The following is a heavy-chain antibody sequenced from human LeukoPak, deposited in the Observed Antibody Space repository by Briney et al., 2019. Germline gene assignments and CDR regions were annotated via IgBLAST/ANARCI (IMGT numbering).Heavy chain of an antibody. J-gene: IGHJ4*02. Sequence: SVKVSCKASGGTFSSYAISWVRQAPGQGLEWMGGIIPIFGTANYAQKFQGRVTITTDESTSTAYMELSSLRSEDTAVYYCARDLTGTTIEGDYWGQGTLVTVSS. CDR2: IIPIFGTA. V-gene: IGHV1-69*05. D-gene: IGHD1-7*01. CDR3: ARDLTGTTIEGDY. CDR1: GGTFSSYA.